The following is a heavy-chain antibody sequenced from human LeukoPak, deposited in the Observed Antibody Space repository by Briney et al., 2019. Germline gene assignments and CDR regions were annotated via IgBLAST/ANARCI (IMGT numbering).Heavy chain of an antibody. CDR1: GFTLSSYW. Sequence: HSGGSLRLSCAASGFTLSSYWMHWVRQAPGKGLVWVSRINGDGSSTTYADSVRGRFTISRDNAKNTLYLQMNSLRLDDTAIYYCATANFHAFEIWGQGTMVTVSS. CDR2: INGDGSST. CDR3: ATANFHAFEI. J-gene: IGHJ3*02. V-gene: IGHV3-74*01. D-gene: IGHD6-25*01.